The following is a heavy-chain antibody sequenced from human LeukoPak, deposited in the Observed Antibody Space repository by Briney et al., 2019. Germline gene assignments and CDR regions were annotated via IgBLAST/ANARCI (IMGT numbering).Heavy chain of an antibody. V-gene: IGHV4-4*02. Sequence: SETLSLTCAVSGGSISSSNWWSWVRQPPGKGLEWIGEINHSGSTNYNPSLKSRVTISVDTSKNQFSLKLSSVTAADTAVYYCARSKYMVRGVKTFDYWGQGTLVTVSS. CDR2: INHSGST. J-gene: IGHJ4*02. CDR1: GGSISSSNW. D-gene: IGHD3-10*01. CDR3: ARSKYMVRGVKTFDY.